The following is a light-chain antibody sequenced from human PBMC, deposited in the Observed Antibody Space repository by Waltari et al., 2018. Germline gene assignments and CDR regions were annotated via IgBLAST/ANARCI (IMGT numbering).Light chain of an antibody. CDR2: AAS. CDR3: QESYSFTRT. CDR1: QTISRY. Sequence: EIQMTQSPPSLSASVGDRVTITCRASQTISRYLNWYQQKPGKAPNLLIYAASSLQSGVPSRFSGSGSGRDFTLIITSLQPEDFATYYCQESYSFTRTFGQGTKVEIK. J-gene: IGKJ1*01. V-gene: IGKV1-39*01.